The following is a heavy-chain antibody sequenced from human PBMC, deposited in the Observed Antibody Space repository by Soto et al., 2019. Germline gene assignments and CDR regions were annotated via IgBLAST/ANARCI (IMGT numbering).Heavy chain of an antibody. CDR2: VSYSGST. CDR3: SSQLGKSSSHFDN. J-gene: IGHJ4*02. D-gene: IGHD1-26*01. V-gene: IGHV4-59*08. CDR1: GAPLSSYY. Sequence: SETLSLTCTVSGAPLSSYYWGWIRQPPGKGLEWMGYVSYSGSTSYNPSVKSRVTISIDTSKNQFSLKLTSVTAADTAVYYCSSQLGKSSSHFDNWDQGSLVTVSS.